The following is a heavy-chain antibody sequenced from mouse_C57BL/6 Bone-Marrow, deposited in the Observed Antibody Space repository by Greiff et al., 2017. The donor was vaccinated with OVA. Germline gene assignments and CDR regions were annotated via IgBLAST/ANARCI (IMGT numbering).Heavy chain of an antibody. Sequence: VQLQQSGAELVRPGASVTLSCKASGYTFTDYEMHWVKQTPVHGLEWIGSIDPETGGTAYNQKFKGKAILTADKSSSTAYMELRSLTSEDSAVYYWTRGPDYWGQGTTLTVSS. V-gene: IGHV1-15*01. J-gene: IGHJ2*01. CDR3: TRGPDY. CDR1: GYTFTDYE. CDR2: IDPETGGT.